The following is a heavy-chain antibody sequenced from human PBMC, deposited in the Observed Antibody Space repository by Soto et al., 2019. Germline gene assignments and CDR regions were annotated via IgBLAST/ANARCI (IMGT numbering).Heavy chain of an antibody. CDR3: RRHGSGRCFDY. J-gene: IGHJ4*02. D-gene: IGHD3-10*01. CDR1: GGSISSSSFH. V-gene: IGHV4-39*01. Sequence: SETLSLTCTVSGGSISSSSFHWGWIRQPPGKGLEWIGSIYYSGSTYYSPSLKSRVTISVDTSKNQFSLKLSSVTAADTAVFYCRRHGSGRCFDYWGRGTLVTISS. CDR2: IYYSGST.